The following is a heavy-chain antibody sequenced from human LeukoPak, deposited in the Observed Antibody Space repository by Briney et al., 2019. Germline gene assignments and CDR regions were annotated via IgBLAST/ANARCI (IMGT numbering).Heavy chain of an antibody. CDR2: IYHSGST. V-gene: IGHV4-38-2*01. J-gene: IGHJ4*02. Sequence: SETLSLTCAVSGYPISSGYYWGWIRPPPGKGLEWIGSIYHSGSTYYNPSLKSRVTISVDTSKNQFSLKLSSVTAADTAVYYCRSWNRSFWSGYRPFDYWGQGTLVTVSS. CDR1: GYPISSGYY. D-gene: IGHD3-3*01. CDR3: RSWNRSFWSGYRPFDY.